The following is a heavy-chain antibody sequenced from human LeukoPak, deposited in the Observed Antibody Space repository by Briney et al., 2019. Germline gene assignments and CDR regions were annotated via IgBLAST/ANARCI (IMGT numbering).Heavy chain of an antibody. CDR2: TYSGGST. J-gene: IGHJ3*02. CDR3: ARDGGSRKGRAFDI. CDR1: GFTVSSNY. V-gene: IGHV3-66*01. Sequence: PGGSLRLSCAASGFTVSSNYMSGVRQAPGKGLEWVSVTYSGGSTYYADSVKGRFTISRDNSKNTLYLQMNSLRAEDTAVYYCARDGGSRKGRAFDIWGQGTMVTVSS. D-gene: IGHD1-26*01.